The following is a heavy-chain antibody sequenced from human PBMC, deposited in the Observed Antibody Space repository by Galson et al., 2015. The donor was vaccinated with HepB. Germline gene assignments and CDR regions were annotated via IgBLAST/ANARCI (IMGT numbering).Heavy chain of an antibody. J-gene: IGHJ4*02. CDR3: ARGGDAYKRGY. CDR2: IHPFRSI. CDR1: GGSINSGDSY. D-gene: IGHD5-24*01. V-gene: IGHV4-30-4*01. Sequence: SLTCTVSGGSINSGDSYWSWIRQPPGRGLEWIGCIHPFRSIYYNPSLRSRVTISDDTSKNQFSLNLTSVTAAGTGVYYCARGGDAYKRGYWGQGTLGTVSS.